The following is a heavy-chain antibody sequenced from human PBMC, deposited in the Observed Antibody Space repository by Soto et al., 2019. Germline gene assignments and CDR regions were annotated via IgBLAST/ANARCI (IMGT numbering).Heavy chain of an antibody. CDR1: GYTFNNFG. D-gene: IGHD5-12*01. CDR3: ARVSGYSGPVEVDYYYYYGMDV. Sequence: ASVKVSCKGSGYTFNNFGLSWVRQAPGQGLEWIGWISAYSGDTKYAQKLQDRVALTTDTSTSTAYMELRSLRFDDTAVYYCARVSGYSGPVEVDYYYYYGMDVWGQGTTVTVSS. CDR2: ISAYSGDT. J-gene: IGHJ6*02. V-gene: IGHV1-18*01.